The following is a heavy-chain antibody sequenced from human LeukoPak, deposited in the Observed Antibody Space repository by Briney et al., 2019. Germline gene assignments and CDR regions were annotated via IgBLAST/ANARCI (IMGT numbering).Heavy chain of an antibody. J-gene: IGHJ4*02. V-gene: IGHV3-7*01. CDR3: VNRAWLDF. CDR1: GFMFSSYW. CDR2: INEYGSER. Sequence: GGSLRLSCAASGFMFSSYWMSWVRQAPGKGLEWVANINEYGSERHYVDSVEGRFTISRDNAKNSLSLQMDSLRAEDTAVYYCVNRAWLDFWGQGTLVTVSS.